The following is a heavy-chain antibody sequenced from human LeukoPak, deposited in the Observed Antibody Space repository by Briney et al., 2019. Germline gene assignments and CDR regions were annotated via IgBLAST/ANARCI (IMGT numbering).Heavy chain of an antibody. CDR3: ARDQQWLHKSLDY. CDR1: GYTFTGYY. Sequence: GASVKVSCKASGYTFTGYYMHWVRQAPGQGLEWMGWISAYNGNTNYAQKLQGRVTMTTDTSTSTAYMELGSLRSDDTAVYYCARDQQWLHKSLDYWGQGTLVTVSS. CDR2: ISAYNGNT. D-gene: IGHD5-12*01. J-gene: IGHJ4*02. V-gene: IGHV1-18*04.